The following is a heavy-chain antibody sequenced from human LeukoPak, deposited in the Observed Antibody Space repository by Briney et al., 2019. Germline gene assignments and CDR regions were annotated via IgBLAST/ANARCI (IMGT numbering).Heavy chain of an antibody. V-gene: IGHV3-49*04. Sequence: PGGSLRLSCTASEFTFGDYALSWVRQAPGKGLEWVGLIRNEAFGGATEYAASVGVRFSISSDNSTSIDYLQMDSLQTEDTAVYYCTRGGIVATLGYDMGVWGPGTTVTVFS. D-gene: IGHD5-12*01. CDR2: IRNEAFGGAT. J-gene: IGHJ6*01. CDR1: EFTFGDYA. CDR3: TRGGIVATLGYDMGV.